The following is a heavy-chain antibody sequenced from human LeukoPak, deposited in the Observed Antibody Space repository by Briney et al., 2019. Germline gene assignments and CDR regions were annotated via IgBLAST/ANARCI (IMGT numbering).Heavy chain of an antibody. D-gene: IGHD3-3*01. CDR3: ASLGDFWSGGPL. J-gene: IGHJ4*02. V-gene: IGHV4-39*01. CDR2: IYYSGGT. Sequence: SETLSLTCTVSGGSISSYYWGWIRQPPGKGLEWIGSIYYSGGTYYNPSLKSRVTISVDTSKNQFSLKLSSVTAADTAVYYCASLGDFWSGGPLWGQGTLVTVSS. CDR1: GGSISSYY.